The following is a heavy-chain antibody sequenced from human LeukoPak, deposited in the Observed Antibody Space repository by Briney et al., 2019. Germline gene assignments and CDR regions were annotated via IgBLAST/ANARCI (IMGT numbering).Heavy chain of an antibody. J-gene: IGHJ4*02. V-gene: IGHV4-59*12. Sequence: SETLSLTCTVSGGSISTYYWSCIRQPPGKGLEWIGYISYSGSTNYNPSLKSRVTMSVDTSKNQFSLKLSSVTAADTAVYYCARGFTIFGANIYDYWGQGTLVTVSS. D-gene: IGHD3-3*01. CDR2: ISYSGST. CDR3: ARGFTIFGANIYDY. CDR1: GGSISTYY.